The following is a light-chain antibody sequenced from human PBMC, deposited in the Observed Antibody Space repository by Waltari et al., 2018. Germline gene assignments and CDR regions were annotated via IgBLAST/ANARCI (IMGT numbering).Light chain of an antibody. CDR1: NIGSKR. CDR2: ADS. V-gene: IGLV3-21*03. J-gene: IGLJ2*01. Sequence: SYVLTQPPSVSVAPGKTARITCGGNNIGSKRVHGYQQKPGQAPVLVVYADSDRPSGIPERFSGSNSGNTATRTISRVEAGDEADYYCQVWDSSSDHPSVVFGGGTKLTVL. CDR3: QVWDSSSDHPSVV.